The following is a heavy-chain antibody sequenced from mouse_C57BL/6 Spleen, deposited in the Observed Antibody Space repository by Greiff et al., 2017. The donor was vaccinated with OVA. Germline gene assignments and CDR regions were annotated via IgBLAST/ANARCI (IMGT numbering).Heavy chain of an antibody. CDR2: IDPENGDT. J-gene: IGHJ3*01. CDR3: TTDQEKGFAY. V-gene: IGHV14-4*01. Sequence: VQLKQSGAELVRPGASVKLSCTASGFNIKDDYMHWVKQRPEQGLEWIGWIDPENGDTEYASKFQGKATITADTSSNTAYLQLSSLTSEDTAVYYCTTDQEKGFAYWGQGTLVTVSA. CDR1: GFNIKDDY.